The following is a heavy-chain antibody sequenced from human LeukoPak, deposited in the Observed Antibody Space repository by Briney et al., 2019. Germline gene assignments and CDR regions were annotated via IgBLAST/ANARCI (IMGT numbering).Heavy chain of an antibody. CDR3: ARPRGYSYGLDAFDI. D-gene: IGHD5-18*01. CDR1: GYTFTGYY. CDR2: INPNSGGT. Sequence: ASVKVSCKASGYTFTGYYMHWVRQAPGQGLEWMGCINPNSGGTNYAQKFQGRVTMTRDTSISTAYMELSRLRSDDTAVYYCARPRGYSYGLDAFDIWGQGTMVTVSS. V-gene: IGHV1-2*02. J-gene: IGHJ3*02.